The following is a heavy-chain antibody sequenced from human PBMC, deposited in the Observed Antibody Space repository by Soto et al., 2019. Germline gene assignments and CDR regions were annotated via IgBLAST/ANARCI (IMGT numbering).Heavy chain of an antibody. CDR2: ISSSGSTI. CDR3: ARERSRGRYHVAALDI. Sequence: GGSLRLSCAASGVTFNDYYMSWIRLAPGKGLEWVSYISSSGSTIYYADSVKGRFTISRDNAKNSLYLQMNSLRAEDTAVNYCARERSRGRYHVAALDIWGQGTMVTVSS. V-gene: IGHV3-11*01. CDR1: GVTFNDYY. D-gene: IGHD6-19*01. J-gene: IGHJ3*02.